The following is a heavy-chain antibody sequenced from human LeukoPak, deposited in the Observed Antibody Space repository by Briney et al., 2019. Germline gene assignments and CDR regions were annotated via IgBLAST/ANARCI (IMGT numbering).Heavy chain of an antibody. D-gene: IGHD3-10*01. CDR2: ITATSSFT. Sequence: PGGSLRLSCAASGLTFTTSAMTWVRQAPGKGLEWVSGITATSSFTDYADSVKGRFTISRDNSKNTVFLQMNSLRVEDTAMYYCAKGVRGVIRDAFDIWGQGILVTVTS. CDR3: AKGVRGVIRDAFDI. CDR1: GLTFTTSA. J-gene: IGHJ3*02. V-gene: IGHV3-23*01.